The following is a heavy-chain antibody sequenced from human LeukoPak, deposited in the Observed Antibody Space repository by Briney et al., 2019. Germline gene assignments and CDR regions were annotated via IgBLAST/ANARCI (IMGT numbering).Heavy chain of an antibody. V-gene: IGHV3-23*01. CDR3: AKDRRYYYGSGSYYPEAYDAFDI. CDR1: GFTFSSYA. D-gene: IGHD3-10*01. Sequence: GGSLRLSCAASGFTFSSYAMSWVRQAPGKGLEWVSAISGSGGSTYYADSVKGRFTISRDNSKNTLYLQMNSLRAEDTAVYYCAKDRRYYYGSGSYYPEAYDAFDIWGQGTMVTVSS. J-gene: IGHJ3*02. CDR2: ISGSGGST.